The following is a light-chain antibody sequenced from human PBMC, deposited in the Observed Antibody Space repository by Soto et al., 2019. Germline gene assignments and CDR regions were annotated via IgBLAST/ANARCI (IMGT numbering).Light chain of an antibody. CDR2: GSS. V-gene: IGKV3-20*01. CDR1: QSLSSSS. J-gene: IGKJ1*01. CDR3: QQYGSSGT. Sequence: EIVLTQSPGTLSLSPGERATLSCRASQSLSSSSLVWYQQKRGQAPRLLIFGSSRRATDIPDRFSGSGSGTDFTLTISRLEPEDFAVYYCQQYGSSGTFGQGTRWIS.